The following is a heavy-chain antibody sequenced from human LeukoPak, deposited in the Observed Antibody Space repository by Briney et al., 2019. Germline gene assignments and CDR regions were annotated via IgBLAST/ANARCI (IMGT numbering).Heavy chain of an antibody. Sequence: GGSLRLSCAASGFTFSSYSMNWVRQAPGKGLEWVSSISSSSSYIYYADSVKGRFTISGDNAKNSLYLQMNSLRAEDTAVYYCARVIAVAGNDYWGQGTLVTVSS. J-gene: IGHJ4*02. CDR2: ISSSSSYI. CDR3: ARVIAVAGNDY. D-gene: IGHD6-19*01. V-gene: IGHV3-21*01. CDR1: GFTFSSYS.